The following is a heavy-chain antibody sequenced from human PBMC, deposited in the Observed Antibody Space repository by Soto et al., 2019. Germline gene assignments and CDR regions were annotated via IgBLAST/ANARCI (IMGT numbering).Heavy chain of an antibody. CDR1: GDIFSGYS. J-gene: IGHJ4*02. V-gene: IGHV1-69*14. CDR2: IIPIFGTT. Sequence: QVQLVQSGAEVKKPGSSVKVSCKTSGDIFSGYSISWVRQAPGQGLEWMGGIIPIFGTTIYAQRFHGRVTITADKSTSTVYMELYSLKSEDTAVYYCARDLGSGYDPGDYWGQGTLVTVSS. CDR3: ARDLGSGYDPGDY. D-gene: IGHD5-12*01.